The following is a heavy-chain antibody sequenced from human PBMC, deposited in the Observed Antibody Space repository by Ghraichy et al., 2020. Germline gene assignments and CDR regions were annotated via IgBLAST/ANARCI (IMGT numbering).Heavy chain of an antibody. Sequence: GGSLRLSCAASGFTFSNYWMSWVRQAPGKGLEWVANIKQDGSEKYYVDSVKGRFTISRDNAKNSLYLQMNSLRAEDTAVYYCARDLGLTQYYDTSGSSLDSWGQGFLVIVSS. CDR1: GFTFSNYW. CDR3: ARDLGLTQYYDTSGSSLDS. J-gene: IGHJ4*02. CDR2: IKQDGSEK. D-gene: IGHD3-22*01. V-gene: IGHV3-7*03.